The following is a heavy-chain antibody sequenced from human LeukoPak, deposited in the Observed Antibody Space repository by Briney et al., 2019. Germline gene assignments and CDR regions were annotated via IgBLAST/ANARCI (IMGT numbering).Heavy chain of an antibody. V-gene: IGHV3-30*02. CDR1: GFTFSSYG. CDR3: AKVNFGYCSGGSCFSGGAFDI. CDR2: IWYDGSNK. J-gene: IGHJ3*02. Sequence: GGSLRLSCAASGFTFSSYGMHWVRQAPGKGLEWVAVIWYDGSNKYYADSVKGRFTISRDNSKNTLYLQMNSLRAEDTAVYYCAKVNFGYCSGGSCFSGGAFDIWGQGTMVTVSS. D-gene: IGHD2-15*01.